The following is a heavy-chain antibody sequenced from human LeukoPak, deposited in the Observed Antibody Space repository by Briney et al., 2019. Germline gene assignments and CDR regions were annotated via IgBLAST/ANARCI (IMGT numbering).Heavy chain of an antibody. CDR3: ARAAMVRGEGAFDI. V-gene: IGHV4-31*03. J-gene: IGHJ3*02. Sequence: PSETLSLTCTVSGGSISSGGYYWSWIRQHPGKGLEWIGYIYYGGSTYYNPSLKSRVTISVDTSKNQFSLKLSSVTAADTAVYYCARAAMVRGEGAFDIWGQGTMVTVSS. CDR1: GGSISSGGYY. D-gene: IGHD3-10*01. CDR2: IYYGGST.